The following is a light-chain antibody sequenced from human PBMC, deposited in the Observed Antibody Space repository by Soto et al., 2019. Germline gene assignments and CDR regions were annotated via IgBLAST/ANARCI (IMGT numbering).Light chain of an antibody. J-gene: IGLJ1*01. CDR2: DVS. Sequence: QSALTQPASVSGSPGQSITISCTGSSSDVGGYNYVSWFQQHPGKVPKLMIYDVSSRPSGVSNRFSGSKSGNTASLSISGLQADDEADYYCSSYTSSTDYVFGTGTKLTVL. V-gene: IGLV2-14*01. CDR3: SSYTSSTDYV. CDR1: SSDVGGYNY.